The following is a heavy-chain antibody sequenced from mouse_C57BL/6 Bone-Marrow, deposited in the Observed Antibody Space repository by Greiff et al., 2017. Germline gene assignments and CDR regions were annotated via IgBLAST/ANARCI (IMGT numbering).Heavy chain of an antibody. J-gene: IGHJ4*01. CDR3: ARGGRYYYAMDY. CDR1: GYTFTSYW. Sequence: QVQLQQSGAELVKPGASVKLSCKASGYTFTSYWMQWVKQRPGQGLEWIGEIDPSDSYTNYNQKFKGKATLTVDTSSSTAYMQLSSLTSEDSAVYYCARGGRYYYAMDYWGQGTSVTVSS. V-gene: IGHV1-50*01. CDR2: IDPSDSYT.